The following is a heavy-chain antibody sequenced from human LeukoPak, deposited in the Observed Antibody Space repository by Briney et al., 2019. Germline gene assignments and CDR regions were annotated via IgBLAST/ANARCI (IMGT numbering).Heavy chain of an antibody. Sequence: SVKVSCKASGGTFSSYAISWVRQAPGQGLEWMGGIIPILGTANYAQKFQGRVTITADKSTSTAYMELSSLRSEDTAVYYCARRWTVDALDIWGQGTMVTVSS. CDR2: IIPILGTA. D-gene: IGHD5-24*01. J-gene: IGHJ3*02. CDR3: ARRWTVDALDI. V-gene: IGHV1-69*10. CDR1: GGTFSSYA.